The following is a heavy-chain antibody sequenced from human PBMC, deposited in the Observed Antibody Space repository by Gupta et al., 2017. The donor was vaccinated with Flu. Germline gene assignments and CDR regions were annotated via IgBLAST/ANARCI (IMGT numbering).Heavy chain of an antibody. V-gene: IGHV3-48*03. CDR2: ISSRDDT. CDR1: GLTLSSYD. Sequence: EVQLVESGGGLVLPGGSLRPFCVASGLTLSSYDLSWVRLAPGKGLEWVSFISSRDDTYYTDSVKGRFTISRDNAKNSVYLQMNSLRADDSAFYHCARGHWDSWGQGTLVTVSS. CDR3: ARGHWDS. J-gene: IGHJ4*02.